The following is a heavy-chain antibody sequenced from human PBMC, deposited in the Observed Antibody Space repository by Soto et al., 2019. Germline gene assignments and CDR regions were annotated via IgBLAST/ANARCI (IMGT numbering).Heavy chain of an antibody. Sequence: SETLSLTCTVSGDSISTRSNYWAWIRQPPGKGLEWIGSIYYTGGTYYNPSLKSRVTLFLDTSKNQFSLNLNSVTAADTAVYYCAREGPPIRAHNPPEYYQHWGQGTPVTVSS. CDR1: GDSISTRSNY. CDR2: IYYTGGT. V-gene: IGHV4-39*02. J-gene: IGHJ1*01. CDR3: AREGPPIRAHNPPEYYQH.